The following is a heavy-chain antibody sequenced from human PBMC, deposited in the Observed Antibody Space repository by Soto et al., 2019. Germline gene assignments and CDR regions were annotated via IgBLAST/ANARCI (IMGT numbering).Heavy chain of an antibody. CDR2: ISSSSSYI. V-gene: IGHV3-21*01. CDR1: GFTFSNYW. CDR3: ARVGFDWLLSAFDI. J-gene: IGHJ3*02. Sequence: LRLSCAASGFTFSNYWMHWVRQAPGKGLEWVSSISSSSSYIYYADSVKGRFTISRDNAKNSLYLQMNSLRAEDTAVYYCARVGFDWLLSAFDIWGQGTMVTVS. D-gene: IGHD3-9*01.